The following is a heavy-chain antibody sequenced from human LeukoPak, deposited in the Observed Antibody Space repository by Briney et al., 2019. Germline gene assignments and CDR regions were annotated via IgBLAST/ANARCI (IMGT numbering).Heavy chain of an antibody. V-gene: IGHV3-21*01. CDR3: AKDLMRDRWFGES. CDR2: ISSSSSYI. Sequence: GGSLRLSCAASGFTLSSYSMNWVRQAPGKGLEWVSSISSSSSYIYYADSVKGRFTISRDSSRNTLYLQMNSLRAEDTAVYYCAKDLMRDRWFGESWGQGTLVTVSS. CDR1: GFTLSSYS. J-gene: IGHJ5*02. D-gene: IGHD3-10*01.